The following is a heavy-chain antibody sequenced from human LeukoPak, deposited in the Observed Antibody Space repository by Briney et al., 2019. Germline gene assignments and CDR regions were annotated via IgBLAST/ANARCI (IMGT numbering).Heavy chain of an antibody. J-gene: IGHJ4*02. Sequence: GGSLRLSCAASGFTFSSYAMSWVRQAPGKGLEWVSAISGSGGSTYYADSVKGRFTISRDNSKTTLYLQMNSLRAEDTAVYYCAKFRYQLLSRGIFAYWGQGTLVTVSS. CDR2: ISGSGGST. CDR3: AKFRYQLLSRGIFAY. CDR1: GFTFSSYA. D-gene: IGHD2-2*01. V-gene: IGHV3-23*01.